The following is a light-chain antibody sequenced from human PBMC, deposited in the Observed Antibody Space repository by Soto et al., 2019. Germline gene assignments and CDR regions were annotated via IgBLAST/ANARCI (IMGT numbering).Light chain of an antibody. Sequence: DIQMTQSPSTLSASVGDRVTITCRASQTISRWLVWYQQKAGKAPNILISDASSLESGVTSRLSGGGSGTEFTLTISRLEPEDFSVYYCQQYGGSPLWTFGQGTKVDIK. CDR1: QTISRW. CDR2: DAS. J-gene: IGKJ1*01. CDR3: QQYGGSPLWT. V-gene: IGKV1-5*01.